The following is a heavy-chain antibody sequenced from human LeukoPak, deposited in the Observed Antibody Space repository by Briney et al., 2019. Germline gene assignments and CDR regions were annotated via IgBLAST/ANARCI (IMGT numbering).Heavy chain of an antibody. Sequence: GRSLRLSCAASGFTFGDYAMHWVRHAPGKGLEWVSGINWNSGSITYVDSVKGRFTISRDNAKKSLYLQMNSLRVEDTALYYCAKAAPTVTLNDAFDIWGQGIMVTVSS. CDR3: AKAAPTVTLNDAFDI. CDR1: GFTFGDYA. V-gene: IGHV3-9*01. D-gene: IGHD4-17*01. CDR2: INWNSGSI. J-gene: IGHJ3*02.